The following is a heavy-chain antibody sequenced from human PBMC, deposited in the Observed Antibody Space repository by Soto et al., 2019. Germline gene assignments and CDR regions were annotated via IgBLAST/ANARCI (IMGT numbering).Heavy chain of an antibody. CDR1: GYSLCGYY. Sequence: AASVKVSCKASGYSLCGYYLHWVRQAPGQGPEWMGWINPNSGGTKYVQKFQGRVTMTRDTSNSTVYLELSRLRSDDPAVYYCARGWGIAAPGPNWFDPGGQGTLVTVS. D-gene: IGHD6-13*01. CDR2: INPNSGGT. J-gene: IGHJ5*02. V-gene: IGHV1-2*02. CDR3: ARGWGIAAPGPNWFDP.